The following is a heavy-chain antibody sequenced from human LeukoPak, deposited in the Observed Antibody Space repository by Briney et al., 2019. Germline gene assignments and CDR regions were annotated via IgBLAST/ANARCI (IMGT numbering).Heavy chain of an antibody. CDR2: IFYSGTT. J-gene: IGHJ4*02. CDR3: ARRGLVGATTFDY. V-gene: IGHV4-39*07. CDR1: GVPISNTPSY. D-gene: IGHD1-26*01. Sequence: SETLSLTCSVSGVPISNTPSYWGWIRQPPGKGLEWIGNIFYSGTTYYNPSLKSRVTISVDTSKNQFSLKLSSVTAADTAVYYCARRGLVGATTFDYWGQGTLVTVSS.